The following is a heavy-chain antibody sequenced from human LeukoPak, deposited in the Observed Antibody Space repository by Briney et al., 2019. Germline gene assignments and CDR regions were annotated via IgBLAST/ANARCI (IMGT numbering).Heavy chain of an antibody. CDR1: GYTFTSYD. V-gene: IGHV1-2*02. CDR2: INPNSGGT. D-gene: IGHD1-1*01. Sequence: GASVKVSCKASGYTFTSYDINWVRQATGQGLEWMGWINPNSGGTRIAQKFQGRVALTRDTSISTAYMELNRLTSDDTAVYYCARVQLLHDSFDIWGQGTMVTVSS. CDR3: ARVQLLHDSFDI. J-gene: IGHJ3*02.